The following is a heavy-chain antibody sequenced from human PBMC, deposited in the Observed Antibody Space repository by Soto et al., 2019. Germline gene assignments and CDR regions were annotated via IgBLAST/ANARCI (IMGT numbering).Heavy chain of an antibody. CDR3: ARARCSGGSCYFDY. J-gene: IGHJ4*02. CDR2: ISSSSSYT. V-gene: IGHV3-11*05. D-gene: IGHD2-15*01. CDR1: GFTFSDYY. Sequence: QVQLVESGGGLVKPGGSLRLSCAASGFTFSDYYMSWIRQAPGKGLEWVSYISSSSSYTNYADSVKGRFTISRDNAKNFLYLQMNSRRAEDTAVYYCARARCSGGSCYFDYWGQGTLVTVSS.